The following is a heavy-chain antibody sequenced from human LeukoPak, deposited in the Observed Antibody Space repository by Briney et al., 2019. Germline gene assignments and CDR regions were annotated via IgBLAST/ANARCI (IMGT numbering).Heavy chain of an antibody. J-gene: IGHJ3*02. V-gene: IGHV3-20*04. D-gene: IGHD2-2*01. Sequence: GGSLRLSCAASGFTFDDYGMSWVRQAPGKGLEWVSGINWNGGSTGYADSVKGRFTISRDSAKNSLYLQMNSLRAEDTALYYCARDSDCSGTSCQGAFDIWGQGTMVTVSS. CDR3: ARDSDCSGTSCQGAFDI. CDR1: GFTFDDYG. CDR2: INWNGGST.